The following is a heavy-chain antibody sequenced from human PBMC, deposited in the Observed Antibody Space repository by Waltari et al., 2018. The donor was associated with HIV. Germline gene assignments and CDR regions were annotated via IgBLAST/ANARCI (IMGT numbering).Heavy chain of an antibody. CDR3: VTSGYNFVEFGHRLDF. D-gene: IGHD5-18*01. CDR2: SSLSAHPS. V-gene: IGHV3-23*01. Sequence: EVQFLESGGGLERPGGSLSLSCIASGFNFAIYTMNWVRPAPGKGREWVSTSSLSAHPSYFADVVNGRATISRENSMDRLSLHMKSLRVDDTAVYHCVTSGYNFVEFGHRLDFWGRGILVTGS. J-gene: IGHJ4*02. CDR1: GFNFAIYT.